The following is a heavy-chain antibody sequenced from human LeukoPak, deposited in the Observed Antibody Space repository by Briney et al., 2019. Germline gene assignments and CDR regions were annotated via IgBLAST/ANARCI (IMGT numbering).Heavy chain of an antibody. CDR3: ARDRYYGSGIFDS. CDR1: GFTFSSYN. CDR2: ITSGSSYI. V-gene: IGHV3-21*01. J-gene: IGHJ4*02. Sequence: GGSLRLSCAASGFTFSSYNMNWVRQAPGKGLEWVSSITSGSSYIYYADSVKGRFTISRDDAKNSLYLQMNSLRAEDSAVYYCARDRYYGSGIFDSWGQGTLVTVSS. D-gene: IGHD3-10*01.